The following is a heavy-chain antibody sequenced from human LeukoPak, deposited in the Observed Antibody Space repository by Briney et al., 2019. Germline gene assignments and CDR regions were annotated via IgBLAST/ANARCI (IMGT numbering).Heavy chain of an antibody. D-gene: IGHD3-3*01. J-gene: IGHJ6*03. V-gene: IGHV4-34*01. CDR3: ARGVRGAIFGVVIMEYMDV. CDR1: GGSFSGYY. Sequence: SETLSLTCAVYGGSFSGYYWSWIRQPPGKGLEWIGEINHSGSTNYNPSLKSRVTISVDTSKNQFSLKLSSVTAADTAVYYCARGVRGAIFGVVIMEYMDVRGKGTTVTVSS. CDR2: INHSGST.